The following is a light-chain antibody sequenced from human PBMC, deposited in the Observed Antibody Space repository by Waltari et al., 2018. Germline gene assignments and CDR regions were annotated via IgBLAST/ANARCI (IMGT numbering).Light chain of an antibody. J-gene: IGLJ1*01. CDR1: TSDVGGYNF. V-gene: IGLV2-14*03. Sequence: QSALTQPASVSGSPGQSIAISCTGTTSDVGGYNFVSWYQQHPGKAPKLFIYDVPNRPSGVSYRFSGSKSGNTASLTISGLQAEDEADYYCSSFRSDHTYVFGSGTEVTVL. CDR2: DVP. CDR3: SSFRSDHTYV.